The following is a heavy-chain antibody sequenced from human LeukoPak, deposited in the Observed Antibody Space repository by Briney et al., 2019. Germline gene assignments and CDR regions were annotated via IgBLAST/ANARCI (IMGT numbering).Heavy chain of an antibody. Sequence: PSETLSLTCTVSGGSISSYYWSWIRQPAGKGLEWIGRIYTSGSTNYNPSLKSRVTMSVDTSKNQFSLKLSSVTAADTAVYYCARGDPYCSSTSCRYYYYYMDVWGKGTTVTISS. J-gene: IGHJ6*03. CDR1: GGSISSYY. D-gene: IGHD2-2*01. V-gene: IGHV4-4*07. CDR3: ARGDPYCSSTSCRYYYYYMDV. CDR2: IYTSGST.